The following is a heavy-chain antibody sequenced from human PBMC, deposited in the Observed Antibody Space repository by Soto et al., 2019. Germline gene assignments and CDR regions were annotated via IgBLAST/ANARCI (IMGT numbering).Heavy chain of an antibody. D-gene: IGHD5-18*01. CDR2: VSSDGTNK. J-gene: IGHJ4*02. CDR1: GFTFSSYG. CDR3: AKDVGARTYSDGYLVGFFDS. V-gene: IGHV3-30*18. Sequence: QVQLVESGGGVVQPGKALRLSCEVSGFTFSSYGMSWVRQAPGKGLQWVALVSSDGTNKFYADSVKGRFTVFRDNSKNTLYRQMNSLRPDATAVYFCAKDVGARTYSDGYLVGFFDSWGQGRVVTVSS.